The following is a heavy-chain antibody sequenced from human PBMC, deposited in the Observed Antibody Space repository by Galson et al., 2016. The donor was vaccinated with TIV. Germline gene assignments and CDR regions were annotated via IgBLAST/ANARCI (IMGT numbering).Heavy chain of an antibody. CDR3: ARVSRGHFDY. CDR1: GGSVSSGSYY. CDR2: IFYTGST. V-gene: IGHV4-61*01. J-gene: IGHJ4*02. Sequence: ETLSLTCTVSGGSVSSGSYYWSWIRQPPGKGLEYIGYIFYTGSTSYNPSLKSRVTISVDTSKNQFSLRLSSVTAADTAVYYCARVSRGHFDYWGQGTLVTVSS.